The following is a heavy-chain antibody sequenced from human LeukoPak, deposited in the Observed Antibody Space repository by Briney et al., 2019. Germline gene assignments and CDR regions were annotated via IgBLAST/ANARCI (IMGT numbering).Heavy chain of an antibody. J-gene: IGHJ4*02. CDR2: ISAYNGNT. Sequence: ASVKVSCKTSGFTFTDYGINWVRQAPGQGLEWMGWISAYNGNTNHAQSLQDRLSMTTDTATRTAYMCLRSLRSDDTAVYYCARDVGGEITAAGASDFWGQGTLVTVSS. CDR1: GFTFTDYG. V-gene: IGHV1-18*01. CDR3: ARDVGGEITAAGASDF. D-gene: IGHD6-13*01.